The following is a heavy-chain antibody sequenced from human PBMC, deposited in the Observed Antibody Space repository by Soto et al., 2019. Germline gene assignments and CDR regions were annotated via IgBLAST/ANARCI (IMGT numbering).Heavy chain of an antibody. J-gene: IGHJ4*02. CDR3: ARDQRRYYYDSSEPPAIDY. Sequence: QVQLVESGGGLVKPGGSLRLSCAASGFTFSDYYMSWIRQAPGKGLEWVSYISSSGSTINYVDSVKGRFTISRDNAKNSLYLQMNSLRAEDTAVYYCARDQRRYYYDSSEPPAIDYWGQGTLVTVSS. CDR1: GFTFSDYY. D-gene: IGHD3-22*01. V-gene: IGHV3-11*01. CDR2: ISSSGSTI.